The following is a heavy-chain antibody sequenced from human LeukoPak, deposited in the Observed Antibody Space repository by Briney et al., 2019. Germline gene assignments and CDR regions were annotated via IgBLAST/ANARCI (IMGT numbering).Heavy chain of an antibody. Sequence: GRSLRLSCAASGFTFSSYAMHWVRQAPGKGLEWVAVISYDGSNKYYADSVKGRFTVSRDNSKNTLYLQMSSLRIEDTAVYYCARDYGVYGSGSGRPHDSWGQGTLVIVSS. CDR2: ISYDGSNK. CDR3: ARDYGVYGSGSGRPHDS. D-gene: IGHD3-10*01. CDR1: GFTFSSYA. V-gene: IGHV3-30-3*01. J-gene: IGHJ5*01.